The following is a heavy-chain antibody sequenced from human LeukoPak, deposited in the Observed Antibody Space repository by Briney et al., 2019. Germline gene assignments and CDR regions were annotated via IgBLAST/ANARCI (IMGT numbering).Heavy chain of an antibody. CDR3: AKVGVRYSSGGTFDY. D-gene: IGHD6-19*01. V-gene: IGHV3-21*01. J-gene: IGHJ4*02. CDR2: ISSSSNYI. CDR1: GFTFSSYS. Sequence: GGSLRPSCAASGFTFSSYSMNWVRQAPGKGLEWVSSISSSSNYIYYADSVKGRFTISRDNAKNSLYLQMNSLRAEDTAVYYCAKVGVRYSSGGTFDYWGQGTLVTVSS.